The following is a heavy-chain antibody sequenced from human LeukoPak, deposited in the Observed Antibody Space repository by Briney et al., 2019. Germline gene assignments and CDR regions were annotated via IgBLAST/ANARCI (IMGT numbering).Heavy chain of an antibody. D-gene: IGHD2-8*01. CDR3: ARGPYCTNGVCYKGFDY. CDR1: GGSFSGYY. Sequence: PSETLSLTCAVYGGSFSGYYWSWIRQLPGKGLEWIGEINHSGSTNYNPSLKSRVTISVDTSKNQFSLKLSSVTAADTAVYYCARGPYCTNGVCYKGFDYWGQGTLVTVSS. V-gene: IGHV4-34*01. CDR2: INHSGST. J-gene: IGHJ4*02.